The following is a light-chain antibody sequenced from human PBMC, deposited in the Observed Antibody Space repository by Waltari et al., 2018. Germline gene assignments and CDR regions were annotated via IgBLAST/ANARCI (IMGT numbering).Light chain of an antibody. CDR2: KAS. CDR3: QEYNSH. J-gene: IGKJ1*01. V-gene: IGKV1-5*03. Sequence: DTKMTQSPSTLSASVGDRITITCRASQSISTWLAWYQQKPGKAPKLLIYKASNLKSGVPSRFSGSGSGTDFTLTISSLQPDDFATYYCQEYNSHFGQGTKVEIK. CDR1: QSISTW.